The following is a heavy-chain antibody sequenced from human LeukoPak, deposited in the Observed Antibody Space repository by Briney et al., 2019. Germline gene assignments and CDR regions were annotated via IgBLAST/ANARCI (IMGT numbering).Heavy chain of an antibody. CDR2: IYYSGST. Sequence: PSETLSLTCTVSGGSLSSYYWSWIRQPPGKGLEWIGYIYYSGSTNYNPSLKSRVTISVDTSKNQFSLKLSSVTAADTAVYYCARWGYGDYGLYYFDYWGQGTLVTVSS. D-gene: IGHD4-17*01. J-gene: IGHJ4*02. V-gene: IGHV4-59*01. CDR3: ARWGYGDYGLYYFDY. CDR1: GGSLSSYY.